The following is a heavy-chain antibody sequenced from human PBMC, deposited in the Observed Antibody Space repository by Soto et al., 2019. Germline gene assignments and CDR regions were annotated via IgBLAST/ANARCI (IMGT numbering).Heavy chain of an antibody. CDR3: AKDAVSYNGKWDWFDS. J-gene: IGHJ5*01. Sequence: DVQLLESGGGLVQPGGSLTLTCAASRFIFSDYAMNWVRQAPGKGLEWVSSIGGGNTARDYADSVKGRFIVSRDNSKNTMYLQMNSLRDDDTAVYYCAKDAVSYNGKWDWFDSWGQGTLVTVSS. D-gene: IGHD1-26*01. CDR2: IGGGNTAR. CDR1: RFIFSDYA. V-gene: IGHV3-23*01.